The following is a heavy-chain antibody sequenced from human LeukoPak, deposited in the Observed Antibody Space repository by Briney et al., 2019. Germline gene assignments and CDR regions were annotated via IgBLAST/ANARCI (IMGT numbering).Heavy chain of an antibody. D-gene: IGHD3-16*02. V-gene: IGHV4-4*07. J-gene: IGHJ5*02. CDR3: AREEYDYVWGSYRPNWFDP. CDR1: GGSISSYY. CDR2: INTSGST. Sequence: SETLSLTCTVSGGSISSYYWGWIRQPAGKGLEWIGRINTSGSTNYNPSLKSRVTMSVDTSKNQFSLKLSSVTAADTAVYYCAREEYDYVWGSYRPNWFDPWGQGTLVTVSS.